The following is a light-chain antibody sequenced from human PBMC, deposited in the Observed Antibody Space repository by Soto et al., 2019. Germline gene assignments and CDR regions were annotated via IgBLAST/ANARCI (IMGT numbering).Light chain of an antibody. Sequence: QSVLTQPPSVSGAPGQRVTISCTESSSNIGAGYDVHWYQQLPGTAPKLLIYGNSNRPSGVPDRFSGSKSGTSASLAITGLQAEDGADYYCQSYDSSLSTWVFGVGTTVTVL. V-gene: IGLV1-40*01. CDR3: QSYDSSLSTWV. CDR1: SSNIGAGYD. J-gene: IGLJ3*02. CDR2: GNS.